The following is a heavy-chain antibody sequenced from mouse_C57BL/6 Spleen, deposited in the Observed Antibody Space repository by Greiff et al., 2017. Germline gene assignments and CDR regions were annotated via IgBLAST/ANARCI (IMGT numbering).Heavy chain of an antibody. CDR2: IDPETGGT. V-gene: IGHV1-15*01. CDR1: GYTFTDYE. J-gene: IGHJ4*01. CDR3: TRADRSSSYAMDY. Sequence: QVQLKESGAELVRPGASVTLSCKASGYTFTDYEMHWVKQTPVHGLEWIGAIDPETGGTAYNQKFKGKAILTADKSSSTAYMELRSLTSEDSAVYYCTRADRSSSYAMDYWGQGTSVTVSS. D-gene: IGHD1-1*01.